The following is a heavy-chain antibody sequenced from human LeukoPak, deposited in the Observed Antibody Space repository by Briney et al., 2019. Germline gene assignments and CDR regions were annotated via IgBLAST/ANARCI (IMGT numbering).Heavy chain of an antibody. CDR2: IYTSGST. V-gene: IGHV4-61*02. D-gene: IGHD4-11*01. CDR1: GGSISSGSYY. J-gene: IGHJ4*02. CDR3: AREGDYSNYNGLYFDY. Sequence: SQTLSLTCTVSGGSISSGSYYWRWIRQPAGTGLEWLGRIYTSGSTNYNPSLKSRVTISVDTSKNQFSLKLSSVTAADTAVYYCAREGDYSNYNGLYFDYWGQGTLVTVSS.